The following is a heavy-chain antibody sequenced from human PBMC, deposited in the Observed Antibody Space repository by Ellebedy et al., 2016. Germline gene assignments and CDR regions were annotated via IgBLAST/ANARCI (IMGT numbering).Heavy chain of an antibody. J-gene: IGHJ4*02. V-gene: IGHV1-46*01. CDR1: GYTFTSYY. CDR3: ARDLPGRYGFDY. CDR2: INPSGGST. Sequence: ASVKVSXXASGYTFTSYYMHWVRQAPGQGLEWMGIINPSGGSTSYAQKFQGRVTMTRDTSTSTVYMELSSLRSEDTAVYYCARDLPGRYGFDYWGQGTLVTVSS. D-gene: IGHD5-18*01.